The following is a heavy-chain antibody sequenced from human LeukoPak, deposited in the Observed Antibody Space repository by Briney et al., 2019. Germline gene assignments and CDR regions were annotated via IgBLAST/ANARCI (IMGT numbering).Heavy chain of an antibody. Sequence: GGSLRLSCAASGFNFSNYAMSWVRQAPGKGLEWVSVISGSGGNTYYADSVKGRFTISRGNSKNTLYLQMNSLRAEDTAVYYCAKARPSTYYYDSSGYSPYYFDYWGQGTLVTVSS. CDR2: ISGSGGNT. CDR1: GFNFSNYA. D-gene: IGHD3-22*01. CDR3: AKARPSTYYYDSSGYSPYYFDY. J-gene: IGHJ4*02. V-gene: IGHV3-23*01.